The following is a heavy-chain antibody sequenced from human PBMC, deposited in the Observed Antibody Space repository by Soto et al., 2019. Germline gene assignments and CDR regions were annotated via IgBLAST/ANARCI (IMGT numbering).Heavy chain of an antibody. D-gene: IGHD2-15*01. CDR1: GGSISSGDYY. CDR2: IYYSGST. V-gene: IGHV4-30-4*01. CDR3: ARELNLVVAATPHDSYGMDV. J-gene: IGHJ6*02. Sequence: QVQLQESGPGLVKPSQTLSLTCTVSGGSISSGDYYWSWIRQPPGKGLEWIGYIYYSGSTYYNPSLKSRVTISVDTSKNQFSLKLSSVTAADTAVYYCARELNLVVAATPHDSYGMDVWGQGTTVTVSS.